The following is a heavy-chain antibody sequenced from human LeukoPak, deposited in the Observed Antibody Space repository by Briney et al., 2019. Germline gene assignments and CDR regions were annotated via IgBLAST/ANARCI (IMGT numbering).Heavy chain of an antibody. CDR1: GFTFNNYA. D-gene: IGHD6-13*01. J-gene: IGHJ6*02. CDR3: ARIAAAGTRNYYYYGMDV. CDR2: IYYSGST. Sequence: GSLRLSCAASGFTFNNYAMSWIRQPPGKGLEWIGYIYYSGSTNYNPSLKSRVTISVDTSKNQFSLKLSSVTAADTAVYYCARIAAAGTRNYYYYGMDVWGQGTTVTVSS. V-gene: IGHV4-59*08.